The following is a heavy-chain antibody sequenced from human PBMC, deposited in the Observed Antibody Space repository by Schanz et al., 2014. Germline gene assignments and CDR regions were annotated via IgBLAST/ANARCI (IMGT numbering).Heavy chain of an antibody. V-gene: IGHV3-7*04. CDR3: ARDAVTSVLTPGFYY. D-gene: IGHD4-17*01. CDR1: GFVFRTFA. Sequence: EVQLLESGGTVVQPGGSLRVSCAASGFVFRTFAMYWVRQAPGKGLEWVANIKQDGSEKYYVDSVKGRFTISRDNAKKSLYLRMNSLRAEDTAVYYCARDAVTSVLTPGFYYWGQGTLVTVSS. CDR2: IKQDGSEK. J-gene: IGHJ4*02.